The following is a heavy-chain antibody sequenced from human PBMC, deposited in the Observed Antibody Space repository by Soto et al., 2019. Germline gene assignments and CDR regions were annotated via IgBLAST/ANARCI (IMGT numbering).Heavy chain of an antibody. J-gene: IGHJ5*01. CDR3: ARGRYCLTGRCFPNWFDS. Sequence: ASETLSLTCTVSNDSIRSGTYYWAWIRQPPGQALEYIGYIYKSATTYYNPSFESRVAISVDTSKSQFSLNVTSVTAADTAVYFCARGRYCLTGRCFPNWFDSWGQGALVTVSS. D-gene: IGHD7-27*01. CDR2: IYKSATT. V-gene: IGHV4-30-4*08. CDR1: NDSIRSGTYY.